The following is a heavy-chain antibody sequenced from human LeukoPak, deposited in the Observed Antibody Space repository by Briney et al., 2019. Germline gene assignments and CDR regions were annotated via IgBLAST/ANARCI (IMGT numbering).Heavy chain of an antibody. CDR2: ITPNSGGT. CDR3: ARVLRWNYVEDAFDI. V-gene: IGHV1-2*02. Sequence: ASVKVSCKASGYTFTGYYIDWVRQAPGQGLEWMGWITPNSGGTKYGQKFQGRVTMTRDTSISTAYMELSSPRCDDTAVYYCARVLRWNYVEDAFDIWGRGTLVTVSS. J-gene: IGHJ4*02. D-gene: IGHD1-7*01. CDR1: GYTFTGYY.